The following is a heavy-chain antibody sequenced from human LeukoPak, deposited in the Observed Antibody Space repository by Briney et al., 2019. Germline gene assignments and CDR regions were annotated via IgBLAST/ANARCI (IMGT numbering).Heavy chain of an antibody. J-gene: IGHJ4*02. Sequence: GGSLRLSCAASGFPFSSYSMTWVRQAPGKGLEWVAVISYDGSNKYYADSVKGRFTISRDNSKNTLYLQMNSLRAEDTAVYYCARDVEMATILYYFDYWGQGTLVTVSS. V-gene: IGHV3-30-3*01. CDR1: GFPFSSYS. D-gene: IGHD5-24*01. CDR3: ARDVEMATILYYFDY. CDR2: ISYDGSNK.